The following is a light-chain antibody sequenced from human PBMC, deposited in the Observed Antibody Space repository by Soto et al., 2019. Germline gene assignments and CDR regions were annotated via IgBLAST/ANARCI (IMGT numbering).Light chain of an antibody. J-gene: IGKJ5*01. V-gene: IGKV1-12*01. CDR3: QQGLSFPIT. Sequence: DIQMTQSPSSVSASVGDTVTITCRASQDVSTWLAWYQQRPGKAPNLLIYAVSSLQIGVPSRFSGSGSGTDFTLTIAGLQPEDFSTYYCQQGLSFPITFGQGTRLDIK. CDR1: QDVSTW. CDR2: AVS.